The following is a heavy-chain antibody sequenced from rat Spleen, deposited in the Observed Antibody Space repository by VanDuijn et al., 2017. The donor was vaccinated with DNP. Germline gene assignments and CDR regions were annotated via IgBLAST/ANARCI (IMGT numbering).Heavy chain of an antibody. Sequence: EMQLVESGGGLVQPGGSLKLSCVASGFTFNNYWMTWIRQAPGKGLEWVATISYDGSSTYYRDSVKGRFTISRDNAKSTLYLQMDSLRSEDTATYYCARGYFDYWGQGVMVTVSS. CDR3: ARGYFDY. J-gene: IGHJ2*01. CDR1: GFTFNNYW. V-gene: IGHV5-31*01. CDR2: ISYDGSST.